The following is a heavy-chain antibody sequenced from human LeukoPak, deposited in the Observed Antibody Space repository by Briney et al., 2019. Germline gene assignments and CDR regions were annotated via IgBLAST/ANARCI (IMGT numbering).Heavy chain of an antibody. CDR2: SYYSGSS. CDR1: GGSIRSASHY. J-gene: IGHJ4*02. Sequence: SETLSLTCTVSGGSIRSASHYWAWIRQLPGKGPEWIGSSYYSGSSYYNPSLKSRVTISVDTSKNQFSLKLSSVTAADTAVYYCARHWPEGDQIDYWGQGILVTVSS. V-gene: IGHV4-39*01. CDR3: ARHWPEGDQIDY. D-gene: IGHD2-21*02.